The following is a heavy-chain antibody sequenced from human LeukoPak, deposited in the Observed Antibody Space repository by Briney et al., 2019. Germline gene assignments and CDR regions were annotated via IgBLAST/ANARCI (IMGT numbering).Heavy chain of an antibody. CDR2: IYYSGST. V-gene: IGHV4-59*11. CDR1: GGSISSHY. D-gene: IGHD3-3*01. Sequence: SETLSLTCTVSGGSISSHYWSWIRQPPGKGLEWIGYIYYSGSTNYNPSLKSRVTISVDTSKNQFSLRLTSVTAADTAVYYCARATHTILMNLGQGTLVTVSS. J-gene: IGHJ4*02. CDR3: ARATHTILMN.